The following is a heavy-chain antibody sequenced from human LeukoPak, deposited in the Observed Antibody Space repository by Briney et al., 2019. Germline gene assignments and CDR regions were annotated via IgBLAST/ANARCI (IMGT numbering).Heavy chain of an antibody. Sequence: GASLKISCKGSGYSFTSYWIGWVRQMPGKGLAWMGIIYPGDSDTRYSPSFQGQVTISADKSISTAYLQWSSLRASDTAMYYCARRLPYQLPHAFDIWGQGTMVTVSS. CDR1: GYSFTSYW. D-gene: IGHD2-2*01. CDR3: ARRLPYQLPHAFDI. J-gene: IGHJ3*02. CDR2: IYPGDSDT. V-gene: IGHV5-51*01.